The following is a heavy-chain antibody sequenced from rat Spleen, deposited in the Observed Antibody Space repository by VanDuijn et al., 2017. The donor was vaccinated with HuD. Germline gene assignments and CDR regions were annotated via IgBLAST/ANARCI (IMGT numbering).Heavy chain of an antibody. CDR1: DHSITTGYR. J-gene: IGHJ3*01. CDR2: INSAGNT. V-gene: IGHV3-3*01. Sequence: EVQLQESGPGLVKPSQSLSLTCSVTDHSITTGYRWNWIRKFPGNKLEWMGYINSAGNTLYNPSLKSRISITRDTSKNQFFLQVNSVTTEDTATYYCARSDGTHYYLPFIYWGQGTQVTVSS. CDR3: ARSDGTHYYLPFIY. D-gene: IGHD1-12*02.